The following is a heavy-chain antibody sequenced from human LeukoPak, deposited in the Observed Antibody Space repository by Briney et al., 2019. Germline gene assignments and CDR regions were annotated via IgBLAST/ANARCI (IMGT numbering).Heavy chain of an antibody. CDR3: VKGSTYYYDSRGYPGDY. CDR1: GFTFDDYA. D-gene: IGHD3-22*01. CDR2: ISWNSGST. V-gene: IGHV3-9*01. Sequence: PGRSLRLSCAASGFTFDDYAMHWVRQAPGKGLEWVSGISWNSGSTGYADSVKGRFSTSRDNAKNSLYLQMNSLREDDTALYYCVKGSTYYYDSRGYPGDYWGQGTLVTVSS. J-gene: IGHJ4*02.